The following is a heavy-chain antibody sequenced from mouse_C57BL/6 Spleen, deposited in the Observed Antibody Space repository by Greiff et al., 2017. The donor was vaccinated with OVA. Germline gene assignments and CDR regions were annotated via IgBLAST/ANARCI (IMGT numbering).Heavy chain of an antibody. CDR3: ARDYYYGLDY. CDR1: GYTFTSYW. J-gene: IGHJ2*01. D-gene: IGHD1-1*01. V-gene: IGHV1-61*01. CDR2: IYPSDSET. Sequence: QVQLQQPGAELVRPGSSVKLSCKASGYTFTSYWMDWVKQRPGQGLEWIGNIYPSDSETHYNQKFKDKATLTVDKTSSPAYMQLSSLTSEDSAVYYCARDYYYGLDYWGQGTTLTVAS.